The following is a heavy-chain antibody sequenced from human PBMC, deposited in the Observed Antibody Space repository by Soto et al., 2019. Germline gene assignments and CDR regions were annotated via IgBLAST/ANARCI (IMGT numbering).Heavy chain of an antibody. D-gene: IGHD2-2*01. CDR1: GGTFSSYA. CDR3: ARDLTIVPATHPRLENYGMDV. Sequence: ASVKVSCKASGGTFSSYAISWVRRAPGQGLEWMGWISPYNGHTQFVQRFQGRVSMTTDTSTKTAYMELRNLRSDDTAHYYCARDLTIVPATHPRLENYGMDVWGQGTTVTVSS. CDR2: ISPYNGHT. J-gene: IGHJ6*02. V-gene: IGHV1-18*01.